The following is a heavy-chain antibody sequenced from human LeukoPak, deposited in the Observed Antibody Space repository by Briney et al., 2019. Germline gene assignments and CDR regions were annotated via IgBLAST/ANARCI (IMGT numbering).Heavy chain of an antibody. J-gene: IGHJ4*02. Sequence: GGSLSLSCAASGFTFDSYWMHWVRQTPEKGLLWVSRINNDGTTTVYADSVKGRFTISRDNSKNTLYLQMNSLRAEDTAVYYCARLVGATGDIDYWGQGTLVTVSS. D-gene: IGHD1-26*01. V-gene: IGHV3-74*01. CDR1: GFTFDSYW. CDR3: ARLVGATGDIDY. CDR2: INNDGTTT.